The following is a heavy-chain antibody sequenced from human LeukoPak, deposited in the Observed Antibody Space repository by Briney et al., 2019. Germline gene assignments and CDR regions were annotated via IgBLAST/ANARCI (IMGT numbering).Heavy chain of an antibody. J-gene: IGHJ3*02. CDR2: ITSDGGSA. Sequence: PGGSLRLSCAASGFTFSSYWMHWVRQAPGKGLVWVSRITSDGGSATYADSVKGRFTTSRDNAKNTLYLQMTSLRADDTAVYYCARGLYAMSGKVFDIWGQGTMVTVSS. D-gene: IGHD3-16*01. CDR3: ARGLYAMSGKVFDI. CDR1: GFTFSSYW. V-gene: IGHV3-74*01.